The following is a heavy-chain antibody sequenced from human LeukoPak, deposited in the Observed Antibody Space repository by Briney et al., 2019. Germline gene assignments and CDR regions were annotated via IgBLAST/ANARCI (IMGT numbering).Heavy chain of an antibody. CDR2: IHPSDSET. J-gene: IGHJ4*02. D-gene: IGHD5-12*01. CDR1: GHNFTDYW. V-gene: IGHV5-51*01. Sequence: ESLKISCRASGHNFTDYWIAWVRQLPGKGLEWVGIIHPSDSETQYSPSFQGQVTISADNSITTAYLQWSSLKASDTAIYYCARRGYSGYSPLDSWGQGTLVFVSS. CDR3: ARRGYSGYSPLDS.